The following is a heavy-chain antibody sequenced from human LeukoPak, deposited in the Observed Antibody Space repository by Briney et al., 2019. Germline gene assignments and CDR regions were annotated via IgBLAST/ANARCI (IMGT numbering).Heavy chain of an antibody. CDR3: ARDLEYCSSTSCSPFDY. CDR2: ISYDGSNK. D-gene: IGHD2-2*01. J-gene: IGHJ4*02. CDR1: GFTFSSYA. V-gene: IGHV3-30*01. Sequence: GRSLRLSCAASGFTFSSYAMHWVRQAPGKGLEWVAVISYDGSNKYYADSVKGRFTISRDNSKNTLYLQMNSLRAEDTAVYYCARDLEYCSSTSCSPFDYWGQGTLVTVSS.